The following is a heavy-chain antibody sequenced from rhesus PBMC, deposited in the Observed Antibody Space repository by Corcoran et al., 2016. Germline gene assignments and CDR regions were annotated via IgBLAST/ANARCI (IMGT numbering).Heavy chain of an antibody. V-gene: IGHV4-80*01. Sequence: QVQLQESGPGLVKPSETLSLTCAVSGGSFSRYWWSWVRQPPGKGLEWIGEINGNSGSTNYNPSRKSRGTLSNDASKKQFSLRLSSVTAADTAVYYCASVLRGLSYFDYWGQGVLVTVSS. CDR2: INGNSGST. CDR1: GGSFSRYW. CDR3: ASVLRGLSYFDY. J-gene: IGHJ4*01.